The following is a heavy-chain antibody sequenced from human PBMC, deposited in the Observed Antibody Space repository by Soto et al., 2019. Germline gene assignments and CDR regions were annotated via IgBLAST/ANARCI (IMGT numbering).Heavy chain of an antibody. CDR2: IYQSGVT. Sequence: SETLSLTCNVSGDSYSISTYSWSWIRQPPGKALQWIGFIYQSGVTSYNPSLASRVSISLDRSNNQCSLKLKSVTAADTAVYFCAGMPYTSGLRFDPWGPGTLVTVSS. J-gene: IGHJ5*02. V-gene: IGHV4-30-2*01. CDR3: AGMPYTSGLRFDP. CDR1: GDSYSISTYS. D-gene: IGHD6-19*01.